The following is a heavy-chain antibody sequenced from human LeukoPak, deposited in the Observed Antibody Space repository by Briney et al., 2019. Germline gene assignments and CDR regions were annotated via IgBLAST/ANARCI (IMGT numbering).Heavy chain of an antibody. CDR3: AKDLDIVVVPAANWFDP. Sequence: PGGSLRLSCAASGFTFSSYAMSWVRQAPGKGLEWVSAISGSGGSTYYADSVKGRFTISRDNSKNTLYLQMNSLRAEDTAVYYCAKDLDIVVVPAANWFDPWGQGTLVTVSS. CDR1: GFTFSSYA. V-gene: IGHV3-23*01. D-gene: IGHD2-2*03. J-gene: IGHJ5*02. CDR2: ISGSGGST.